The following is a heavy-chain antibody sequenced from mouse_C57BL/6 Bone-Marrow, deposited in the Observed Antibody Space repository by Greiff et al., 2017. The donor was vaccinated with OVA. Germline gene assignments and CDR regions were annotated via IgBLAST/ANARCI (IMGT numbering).Heavy chain of an antibody. CDR3: ARGGGMDY. V-gene: IGHV1-55*01. CDR2: IYPGSGST. Sequence: QVHVKQPGAELVKPGASVKMSCKASGSTFTSYWITWVKQRPGQGLEWIGDIYPGSGSTNYNEKFKSKATLTVDTSSSTAYMQLSGLTSEGSAVYYCARGGGMDYWGQGTSVTVSS. J-gene: IGHJ4*01. CDR1: GSTFTSYW.